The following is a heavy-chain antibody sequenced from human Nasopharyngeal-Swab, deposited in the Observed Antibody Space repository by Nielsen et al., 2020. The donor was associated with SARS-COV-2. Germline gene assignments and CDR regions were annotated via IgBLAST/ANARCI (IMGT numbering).Heavy chain of an antibody. J-gene: IGHJ6*03. CDR1: GGSISSYY. D-gene: IGHD3-9*01. V-gene: IGHV4-59*12. CDR2: IHYSGST. Sequence: SETLSLTCTVSGGSISSYYWSWIRQPPGKGLEWIGYIHYSGSTNYNPSLKSRVTISVDTSKNQFSLKLSSVTAADTAVYYCARGGGSGAWGYFDSPENYYYYMDVWGKGTTVTVSS. CDR3: ARGGGSGAWGYFDSPENYYYYMDV.